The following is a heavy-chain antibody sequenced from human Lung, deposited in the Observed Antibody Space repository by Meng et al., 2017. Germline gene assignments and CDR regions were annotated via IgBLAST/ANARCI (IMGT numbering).Heavy chain of an antibody. CDR2: TYYRSKWYN. V-gene: IGHV6-1*01. Sequence: QGHLQQSRPGLVKTSQTHSHTCASSGDSVSSNSAAWNWIRQSPSRGLEWLGRTYYRSKWYNGYAVSVRSRITINPDTSKNQFSLQLNSVTPEDTAVYYCARSQQWLDSWGQGTLVTVSS. J-gene: IGHJ4*02. CDR3: ARSQQWLDS. D-gene: IGHD6-19*01. CDR1: GDSVSSNSAA.